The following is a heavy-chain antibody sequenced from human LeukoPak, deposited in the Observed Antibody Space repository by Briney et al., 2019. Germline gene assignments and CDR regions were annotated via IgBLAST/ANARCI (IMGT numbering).Heavy chain of an antibody. Sequence: PGGSLRLSCAASGFTFSSYAMSWVRQAPGKGLEWVSAISGSGGSTYYADSVKGRFTISRDNSKNTLYLQMNSLRAEDTAVYYCARHIVVVPAARKGYMDVWGKGTTVTVSS. J-gene: IGHJ6*03. CDR3: ARHIVVVPAARKGYMDV. CDR1: GFTFSSYA. CDR2: ISGSGGST. V-gene: IGHV3-23*01. D-gene: IGHD2-2*01.